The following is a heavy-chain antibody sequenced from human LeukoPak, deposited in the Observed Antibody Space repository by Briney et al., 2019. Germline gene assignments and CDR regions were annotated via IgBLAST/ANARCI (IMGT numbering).Heavy chain of an antibody. Sequence: GASVKVSCKASGYTFTSYGISWVRQAPGQGLEWMGWISAYNGNTNYAQTLQGRVTMTTDTSTSTAYMELRSLRSDDTAVYYCARDPSSGYYYRGSADYWGQGTLVTVSS. J-gene: IGHJ4*02. CDR1: GYTFTSYG. CDR3: ARDPSSGYYYRGSADY. V-gene: IGHV1-18*01. CDR2: ISAYNGNT. D-gene: IGHD3-22*01.